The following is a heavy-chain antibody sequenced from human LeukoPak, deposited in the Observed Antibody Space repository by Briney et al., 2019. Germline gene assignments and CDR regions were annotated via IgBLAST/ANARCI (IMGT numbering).Heavy chain of an antibody. CDR1: GFTFKNYG. Sequence: GGSLRLSCAASGFTFKNYGMHWVRQAPGKGLEWVALIQPNGNDKYYGDSVKGRFTVSRDNSKNTLYLQLNSLRAEDTALYYCAKRDGEIEFDYWGQGTLVTVSS. V-gene: IGHV3-30*02. CDR2: IQPNGNDK. CDR3: AKRDGEIEFDY. D-gene: IGHD5-24*01. J-gene: IGHJ4*02.